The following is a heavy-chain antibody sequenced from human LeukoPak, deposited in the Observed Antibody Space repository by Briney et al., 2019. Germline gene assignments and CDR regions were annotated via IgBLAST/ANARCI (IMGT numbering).Heavy chain of an antibody. V-gene: IGHV4-61*09. Sequence: SETLSLTCTVSGGSISSGSCYWSWIRQPAGKGLEWIGHIYISGSTNYNPSLKSRVTISVDTSKNQFSLKLSSVTAADTAVYYCARRRRYYDSSGYYYADAFDIWGQGTMVTVSS. J-gene: IGHJ3*02. D-gene: IGHD3-22*01. CDR2: IYISGST. CDR3: ARRRRYYDSSGYYYADAFDI. CDR1: GGSISSGSCY.